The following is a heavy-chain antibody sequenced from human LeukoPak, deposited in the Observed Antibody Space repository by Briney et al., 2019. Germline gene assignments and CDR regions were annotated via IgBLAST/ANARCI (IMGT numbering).Heavy chain of an antibody. CDR3: ARQSRDGSKTRGYYFDY. V-gene: IGHV5-51*01. CDR2: LYPADSDT. J-gene: IGHJ4*02. D-gene: IGHD3-10*01. Sequence: GESLKISCQVSGYIFTHYWIAWVRQMPGKGLESMGILYPADSDTTYSPSFQGQVTISADKSISTVYLQWSSPKASDTAMYYCARQSRDGSKTRGYYFDYWGQGTLVTVSS. CDR1: GYIFTHYW.